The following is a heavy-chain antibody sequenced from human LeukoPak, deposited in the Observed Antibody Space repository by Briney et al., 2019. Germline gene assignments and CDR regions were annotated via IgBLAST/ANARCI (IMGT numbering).Heavy chain of an antibody. Sequence: GGSLRLSCAASGFTFSSYWMSWVRQAPGKGLEWVANIKQDGSEKYYVDSVKGRFTISRDNAKNSLYLQMNSLRAEDTAVYYCARGEGYSYGYDFDYWGQGTLVTVSS. CDR1: GFTFSSYW. CDR3: ARGEGYSYGYDFDY. D-gene: IGHD5-18*01. V-gene: IGHV3-7*04. CDR2: IKQDGSEK. J-gene: IGHJ4*02.